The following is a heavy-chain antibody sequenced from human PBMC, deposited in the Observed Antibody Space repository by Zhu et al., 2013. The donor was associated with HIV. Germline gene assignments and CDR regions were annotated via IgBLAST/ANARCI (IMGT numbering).Heavy chain of an antibody. Sequence: QVQLVQSGAEVKKPGSSVKVSCKASGGSLKYTAVSFIRQAPGQGLEWMGSIIPVFDTPKYGRFFQGRVTISADTSKTTVFMELTDLRVDDTAVFYCARGGAHVVLSAGNFDVWGPGTLVTV. CDR1: GGSLKYTA. J-gene: IGHJ3*01. CDR2: IIPVFDTP. V-gene: IGHV1-69*06. CDR3: ARGGAHVVLSAGNFDV. D-gene: IGHD3-10*01.